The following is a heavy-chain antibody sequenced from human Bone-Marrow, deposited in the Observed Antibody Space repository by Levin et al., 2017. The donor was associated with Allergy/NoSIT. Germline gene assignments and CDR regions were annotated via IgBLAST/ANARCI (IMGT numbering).Heavy chain of an antibody. V-gene: IGHV1-18*01. CDR1: GYTFSNYV. D-gene: IGHD3-22*01. Sequence: ASVKVSCKASGYTFSNYVISWVRQVPGQGLEWMGLSSAYNGRTKYVQNFEDRVNMTTDRSTSTAYMELRSLGSGDTAVYYCARENYDTSGQRLHFDSWGQGTLVTVSS. J-gene: IGHJ4*02. CDR2: SSAYNGRT. CDR3: ARENYDTSGQRLHFDS.